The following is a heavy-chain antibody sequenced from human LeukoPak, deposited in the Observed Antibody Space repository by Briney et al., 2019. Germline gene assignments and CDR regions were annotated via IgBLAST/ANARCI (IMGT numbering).Heavy chain of an antibody. CDR2: IYPGDSDT. CDR3: ASPPPYDSSGYASPEYFQH. CDR1: GYSFTSYW. J-gene: IGHJ1*01. D-gene: IGHD3-22*01. V-gene: IGHV5-51*01. Sequence: GESLKISCKGSGYSFTSYWIGWVRQMPGEGLGWMGIIYPGDSDTRYSPSCRGQVTISADKSISTAYLQWSSLKASDTAMYYCASPPPYDSSGYASPEYFQHWGQGTLVTVSS.